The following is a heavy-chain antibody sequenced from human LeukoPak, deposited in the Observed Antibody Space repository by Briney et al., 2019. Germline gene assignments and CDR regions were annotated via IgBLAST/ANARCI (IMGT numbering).Heavy chain of an antibody. CDR1: GFTFGSYW. V-gene: IGHV3-7*01. CDR2: IKQDGSEK. J-gene: IGHJ4*02. Sequence: GGSLRLSCAASGFTFGSYWMSWVRQAPGKGLEWVANIKQDGSEKYYVDSVKGRFTISRDNAKNSLYLQMNSLRAEDTAIYYCARDPWGIHAYWGQGTLVTVSS. D-gene: IGHD3-16*01. CDR3: ARDPWGIHAY.